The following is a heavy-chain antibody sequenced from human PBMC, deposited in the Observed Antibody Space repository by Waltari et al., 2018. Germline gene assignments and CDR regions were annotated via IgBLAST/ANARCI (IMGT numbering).Heavy chain of an antibody. D-gene: IGHD3-16*01. J-gene: IGHJ4*02. Sequence: QVQLVQSGAEVKKPGASVRVSCKTSGYTFIDYYIHWVRQAPGQGFEWMGRVIPKSGGTSYPQKFKDRVTMTRDTSISTAYMELSRLTFDDTAVYFCARWPALSADPYYFDYWGQGTLVTVSS. CDR3: ARWPALSADPYYFDY. CDR1: GYTFIDYY. CDR2: VIPKSGGT. V-gene: IGHV1-2*06.